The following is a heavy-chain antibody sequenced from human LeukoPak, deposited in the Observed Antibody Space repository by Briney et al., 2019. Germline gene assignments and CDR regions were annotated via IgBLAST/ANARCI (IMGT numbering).Heavy chain of an antibody. CDR3: GKTTTGYSSGRNPAWPVDY. CDR1: GFTFSSYA. D-gene: IGHD6-19*01. Sequence: GGSLRLSCTASGFTFSSYAMYWVRQAPGKGLEWVSGIGSGGSAHYADSVKGRFTISRDNSQNTMYLQMNSLRAEDTAVYYCGKTTTGYSSGRNPAWPVDYWGQGTLVTVSS. CDR2: IGSGGSA. V-gene: IGHV3-23*01. J-gene: IGHJ4*02.